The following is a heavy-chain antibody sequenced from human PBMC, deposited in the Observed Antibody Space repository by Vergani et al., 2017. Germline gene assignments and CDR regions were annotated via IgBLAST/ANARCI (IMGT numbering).Heavy chain of an antibody. Sequence: QVQLVQSGAEVKKPGASVKVSCKASGYTFTSYDMHWVRQAPGQRLEWMGWINAGNGNTKYSQKFQGRVTITRETSASKAYMELSSLRSEDTAVYYCARAIGGATDPWGQGTLVTVSS. D-gene: IGHD1-26*01. V-gene: IGHV1-3*01. J-gene: IGHJ5*02. CDR1: GYTFTSYD. CDR2: INAGNGNT. CDR3: ARAIGGATDP.